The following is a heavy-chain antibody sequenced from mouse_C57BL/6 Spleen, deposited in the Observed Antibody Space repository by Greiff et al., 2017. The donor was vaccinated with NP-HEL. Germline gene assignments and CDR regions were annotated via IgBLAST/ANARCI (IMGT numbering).Heavy chain of an antibody. J-gene: IGHJ2*01. V-gene: IGHV14-4*01. Sequence: EVQLQQSGAELVRPGASVKLSCTASGFNIKDDYMHWVKQRPEQGLEWIGWIDPENGDTEYASKFQGKATITADTSSNTAYLQLSSLTSEDTAVYYCTTPYYGGYFDYWGQGTTLTVSS. CDR3: TTPYYGGYFDY. D-gene: IGHD1-2*01. CDR2: IDPENGDT. CDR1: GFNIKDDY.